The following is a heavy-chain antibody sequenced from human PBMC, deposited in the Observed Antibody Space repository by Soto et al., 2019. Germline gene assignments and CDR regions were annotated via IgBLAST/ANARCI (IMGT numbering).Heavy chain of an antibody. CDR1: GYTFTSYA. Sequence: ASVKVSCKXSGYTFTSYAMHWVRQAPGQRLEWMGWINAGNGNTKYSQKFQGRVTITRDTSASTAYMELSSLRSEDTAVYYCARGSYGAYYYYGMDVWGQGTTVTVSS. D-gene: IGHD5-18*01. J-gene: IGHJ6*02. CDR3: ARGSYGAYYYYGMDV. CDR2: INAGNGNT. V-gene: IGHV1-3*01.